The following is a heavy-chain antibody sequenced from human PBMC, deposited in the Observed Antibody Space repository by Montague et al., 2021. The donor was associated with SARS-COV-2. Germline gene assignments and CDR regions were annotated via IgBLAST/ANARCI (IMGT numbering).Heavy chain of an antibody. CDR1: GDSISGYY. Sequence: SETLSLTCSVSGDSISGYYWGWIRQPAGKRLEWIGRVYPSGTTDYNPSLGSRVTVSVDTSKNQFSLKLTSVTAEDTAVYYCANGILTADWYFDLWGRGTLVTVSS. V-gene: IGHV4-4*07. D-gene: IGHD3-9*01. J-gene: IGHJ2*01. CDR2: VYPSGTT. CDR3: ANGILTADWYFDL.